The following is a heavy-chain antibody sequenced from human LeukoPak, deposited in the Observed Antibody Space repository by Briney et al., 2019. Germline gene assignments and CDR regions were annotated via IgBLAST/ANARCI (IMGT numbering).Heavy chain of an antibody. J-gene: IGHJ4*02. D-gene: IGHD6-13*01. Sequence: SETLSLTCTVSGGSISSYYWSWIRQHPGKGLEWIGYIYYSGSTYYNPSLKSRVTISVDTSKNQFSLKLSSVTAADTAVYYCAREGTEGAAGTGIDYWGQGTLVTVSS. CDR1: GGSISSYY. CDR3: AREGTEGAAGTGIDY. V-gene: IGHV4-59*06. CDR2: IYYSGST.